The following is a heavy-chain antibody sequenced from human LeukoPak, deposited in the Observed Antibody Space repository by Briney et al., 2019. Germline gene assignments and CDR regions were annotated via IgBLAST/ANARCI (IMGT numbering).Heavy chain of an antibody. CDR3: ARDTGYYYYGLDV. CDR1: GFTFSSYG. J-gene: IGHJ6*02. V-gene: IGHV3-33*01. CDR2: IWLDGSNK. Sequence: PGGSLRLSCAASGFTFSSYGMHWVRQGPGKWLEWVAGIWLDGSNKYYADSVKSRGTISRDNSENTLYMQMNSLRAEDTAVYYCARDTGYYYYGLDVWGQGTTVTVSS. D-gene: IGHD3-22*01.